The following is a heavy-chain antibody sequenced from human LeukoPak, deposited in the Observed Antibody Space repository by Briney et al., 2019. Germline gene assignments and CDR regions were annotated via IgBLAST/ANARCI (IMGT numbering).Heavy chain of an antibody. CDR3: ARGRDYGDLYYFDY. Sequence: SETLSFTCTVSGGSISSSSYYWGWIRQPPGKGLEWIGSIYYSGSTYYNPSVKSRVTISVDTSKNQFSLKLSSVTAADTAVYYCARGRDYGDLYYFDYWGQGTLVTVSS. CDR1: GGSISSSSYY. J-gene: IGHJ4*02. D-gene: IGHD4-17*01. V-gene: IGHV4-39*01. CDR2: IYYSGST.